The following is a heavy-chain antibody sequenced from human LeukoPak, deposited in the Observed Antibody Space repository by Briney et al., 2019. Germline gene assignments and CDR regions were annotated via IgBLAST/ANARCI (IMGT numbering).Heavy chain of an antibody. CDR1: GYTFTSYY. CDR2: INPSGGST. CDR3: ARGRVRGVRAESSDAFDI. Sequence: ASVKVSCKASGYTFTSYYMHWVRQAPGQGLEWMGIINPSGGSTSYAQKFRGRVTMTRDTPTSTVYMELSSLRSDDTAVYYCARGRVRGVRAESSDAFDIRGQGTMVTVSS. V-gene: IGHV1-46*01. D-gene: IGHD3-10*01. J-gene: IGHJ3*02.